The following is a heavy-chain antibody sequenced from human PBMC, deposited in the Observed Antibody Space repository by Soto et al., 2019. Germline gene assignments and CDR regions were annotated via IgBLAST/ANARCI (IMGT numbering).Heavy chain of an antibody. CDR3: AKDSDGSGSYSLDY. D-gene: IGHD3-10*01. CDR2: ISGSGGST. Sequence: GGSLRLSCAASGFTFSSYAMSWFRQAPGKGLEWVSAISGSGGSTYYADSVKGRFTISRDNSKNTLYLQMNSLRAEDTAVYYCAKDSDGSGSYSLDYWGQGTLVTVSS. CDR1: GFTFSSYA. V-gene: IGHV3-23*01. J-gene: IGHJ4*02.